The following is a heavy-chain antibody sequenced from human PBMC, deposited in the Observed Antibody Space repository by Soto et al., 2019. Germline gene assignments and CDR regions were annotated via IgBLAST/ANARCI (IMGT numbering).Heavy chain of an antibody. V-gene: IGHV3-23*01. CDR3: AKGGSFGGHLDS. J-gene: IGHJ5*01. CDR2: ISPAGHST. Sequence: EVQLLDSGGGLVQPGGSLRLSCAASGFTFIDYAMSWVRQAPGKGLEWVATISPAGHSTCSADSVKGRFTISRDNSKNPLYLQMSSLRVGDTAFYFWAKGGSFGGHLDSWGRGTLVTVSS. D-gene: IGHD3-10*01. CDR1: GFTFIDYA.